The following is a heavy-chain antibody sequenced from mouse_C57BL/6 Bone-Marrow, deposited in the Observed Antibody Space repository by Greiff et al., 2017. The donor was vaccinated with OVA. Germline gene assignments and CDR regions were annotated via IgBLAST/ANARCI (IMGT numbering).Heavy chain of an antibody. CDR1: GYTFTSYW. CDR2: IYPGSGST. J-gene: IGHJ3*01. V-gene: IGHV1-55*01. D-gene: IGHD2-5*01. Sequence: QVQLQQPGAELVKPGASVKMSCKASGYTFTSYWITWVKQRPGQGLEWIGDIYPGSGSTNYNEKFKSKATLTVDTSSSTAYMQLSSLTSEDSAVYDCARDYSNYEGRAYWGKGTLVTVAA. CDR3: ARDYSNYEGRAY.